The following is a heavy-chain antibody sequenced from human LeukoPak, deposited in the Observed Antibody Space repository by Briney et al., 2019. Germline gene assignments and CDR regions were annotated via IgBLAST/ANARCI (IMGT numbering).Heavy chain of an antibody. CDR3: TRGQSARGQSASFYY. CDR1: GFTFSSEW. V-gene: IGHV3-7*01. CDR2: IKEDGIEK. Sequence: GGSLRLSCAASGFTFSSEWMRWVRQAPGKGLEWVASIKEDGIEKYYVDSVKGRFTVSTDNTKNSLYLQMNSLRAEDTAVYYCTRGQSARGQSASFYYWGQGALVTVSS. D-gene: IGHD2/OR15-2a*01. J-gene: IGHJ4*02.